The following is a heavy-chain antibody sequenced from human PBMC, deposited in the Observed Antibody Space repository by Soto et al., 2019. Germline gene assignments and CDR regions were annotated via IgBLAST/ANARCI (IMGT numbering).Heavy chain of an antibody. CDR2: IYHGST. CDR1: GGSISSGGYS. CDR3: ASSGSRGIGAFDI. J-gene: IGHJ3*02. V-gene: IGHV4-30-2*01. Sequence: TSETLSLTCAVSGGSISSGGYSWSWIRQPPGKGLEWIGYIYHGSTYYIPSLKSRVTISIDRSKNQFSLKLSSVTGADTAVYYCASSGSRGIGAFDIWGQGTMVTVS. D-gene: IGHD3-22*01.